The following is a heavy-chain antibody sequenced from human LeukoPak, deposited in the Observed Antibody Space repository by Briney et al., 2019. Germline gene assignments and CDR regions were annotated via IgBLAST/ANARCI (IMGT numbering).Heavy chain of an antibody. Sequence: ASVKVSCKASGYTFTGYYMHWVRQAPGQGLEWMGRINPNSGGTNYAQKFQGRVTMTRDTSISTAYMELSRLRSDDTAVYYCARDRSPAPGRSYGRGHFDYWGQGTLVTVSS. CDR1: GYTFTGYY. CDR3: ARDRSPAPGRSYGRGHFDY. CDR2: INPNSGGT. J-gene: IGHJ4*02. V-gene: IGHV1-2*06. D-gene: IGHD5-18*01.